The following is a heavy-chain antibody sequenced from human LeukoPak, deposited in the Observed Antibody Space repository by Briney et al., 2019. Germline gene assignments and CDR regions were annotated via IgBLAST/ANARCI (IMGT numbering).Heavy chain of an antibody. J-gene: IGHJ4*02. Sequence: ASVTVSCTVSGYTLTELSMHLVRQAPGKGHEWMGGFDPEDGETIYAQKFQGRVTMTEDTSTDTAYMELSSLRSEDTAVYYCATVAGWELPYFDYWGQGTLVTVSS. CDR3: ATVAGWELPYFDY. CDR1: GYTLTELS. D-gene: IGHD1-26*01. CDR2: FDPEDGET. V-gene: IGHV1-24*01.